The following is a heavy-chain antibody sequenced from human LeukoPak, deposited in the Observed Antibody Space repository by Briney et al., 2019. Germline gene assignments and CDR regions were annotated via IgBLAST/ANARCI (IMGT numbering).Heavy chain of an antibody. J-gene: IGHJ4*02. CDR2: INHSGST. Sequence: SETLSLTCTVSGASINSHYLNWIRQPPGKGLEWIGEINHSGSTNYNPSLKSRVTISVDTSKNQFSLKLSSVTAADTAVYYCATTSALVFDYWGQGTLVTVSS. V-gene: IGHV4-34*01. CDR3: ATTSALVFDY. CDR1: GASINSHY.